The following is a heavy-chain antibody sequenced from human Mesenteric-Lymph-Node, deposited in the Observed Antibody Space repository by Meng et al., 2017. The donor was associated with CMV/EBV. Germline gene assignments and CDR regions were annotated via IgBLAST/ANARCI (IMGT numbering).Heavy chain of an antibody. CDR3: DWLGEGFDC. Sequence: GESLKISCAASGFTFSNAWMSWVRQAPGKGLEWVGRIKGKIDGGTIDYAAPVKGRFTISRDDSRNTLYLQMNSLKTEDTAVYYCDWLGEGFDCWGQGTLVTVSS. CDR2: IKGKIDGGTI. D-gene: IGHD3-16*01. V-gene: IGHV3-15*01. CDR1: GFTFSNAW. J-gene: IGHJ4*02.